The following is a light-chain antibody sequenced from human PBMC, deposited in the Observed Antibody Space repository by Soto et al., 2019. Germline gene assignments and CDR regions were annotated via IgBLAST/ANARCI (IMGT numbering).Light chain of an antibody. V-gene: IGKV1-39*01. CDR3: QQSYSTPYT. CDR2: AAS. Sequence: DIQMTQSPSSLSASVGDRVTITCRASQSISSYLNWYQQKPGKAPKRLIYAASSLQSGVPSRFSGSGSGIDFTLTISSLQPEDFATYYCQQSYSTPYTFGQGTKLEIK. J-gene: IGKJ2*01. CDR1: QSISSY.